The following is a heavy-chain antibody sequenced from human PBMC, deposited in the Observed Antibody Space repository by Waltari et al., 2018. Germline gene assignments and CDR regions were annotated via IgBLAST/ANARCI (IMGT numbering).Heavy chain of an antibody. CDR2: ISAYNGNT. CDR3: ARDCSSTSCIDI. CDR1: GYTFTSYG. V-gene: IGHV1-18*01. Sequence: QVQLVQSGAEVKKPGASVKVSCKASGYTFTSYGISWVRQAPGQGLEWMGWISAYNGNTNHAQTPQVRVTMTTDTPTSTAYMELTSPRSDDTAVYYCARDCSSTSCIDIWGQGTMVTVSS. D-gene: IGHD2-2*01. J-gene: IGHJ3*02.